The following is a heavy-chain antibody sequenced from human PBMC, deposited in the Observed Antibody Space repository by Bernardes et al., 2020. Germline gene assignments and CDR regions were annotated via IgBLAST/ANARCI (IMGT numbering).Heavy chain of an antibody. Sequence: GGSLRLSCVASGFSFSAYWMTWVRQAPGKGLEWVANIKKDGGEEYYVDSVKGRFAISRDNAKNSLYLQMNSLRAEDTAVYYCTRDQGYCSSTTCYDVFDYWGQGTLVTVSS. V-gene: IGHV3-7*01. CDR1: GFSFSAYW. CDR3: TRDQGYCSSTTCYDVFDY. CDR2: IKKDGGEE. J-gene: IGHJ4*02. D-gene: IGHD2-2*01.